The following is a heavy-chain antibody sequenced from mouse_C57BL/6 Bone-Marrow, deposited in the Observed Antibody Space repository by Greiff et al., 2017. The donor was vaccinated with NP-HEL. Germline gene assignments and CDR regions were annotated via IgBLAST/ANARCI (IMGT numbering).Heavy chain of an antibody. Sequence: QVQLQQSGAELVRPGASVTLSCKASGYTFTDYEMHWVKQTPVHGLEWIGAIDPETGGTAYNQKFKGKAILTADKSSSTAYMELRSLTSEDSAVYYCTRKPNWYFDVWGTGTTVTVSS. CDR3: TRKPNWYFDV. J-gene: IGHJ1*03. CDR2: IDPETGGT. V-gene: IGHV1-15*01. CDR1: GYTFTDYE.